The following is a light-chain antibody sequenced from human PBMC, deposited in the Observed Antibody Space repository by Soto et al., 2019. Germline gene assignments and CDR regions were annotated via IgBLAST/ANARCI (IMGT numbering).Light chain of an antibody. Sequence: DIQMTQSPSSLSASVGDRVTITCRASQGISNYLAWYQQKPGKVPKLLIYAASTLQSGVPSRFSGSGSGPDFTLTISSLQPEYVATYYCQKYNSAPRTCGQGTKVEIK. CDR2: AAS. V-gene: IGKV1-27*01. CDR1: QGISNY. J-gene: IGKJ1*01. CDR3: QKYNSAPRT.